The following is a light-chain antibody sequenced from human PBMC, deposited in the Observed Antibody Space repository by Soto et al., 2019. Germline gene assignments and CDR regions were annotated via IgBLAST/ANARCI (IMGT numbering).Light chain of an antibody. CDR1: SSDVGTYYF. V-gene: IGLV2-23*01. J-gene: IGLJ1*01. CDR3: CSYAGNNIFV. CDR2: EGT. Sequence: QSALTQPASVSGSLGQSITISWTGSSSDVGTYYFVSWYQQHPGKVPKLMIYEGTKRPSGVSDRFSGSKSGNTASMTISGLQAEDEANYYCCSYAGNNIFVFGTGTKLTVL.